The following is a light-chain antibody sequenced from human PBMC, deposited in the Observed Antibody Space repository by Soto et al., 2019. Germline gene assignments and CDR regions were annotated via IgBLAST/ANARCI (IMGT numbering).Light chain of an antibody. CDR3: QQGHNWPLT. CDR1: QSINSE. Sequence: EIVMTQSPATLSLSPGERAALSCRASQSINSEFAWYQQKPGQPPRLLIYGASTRATGVPARFTGSESGSEFTLTISVLQSEEFAVYYCQQGHNWPLTFGQGTRLEI. CDR2: GAS. J-gene: IGKJ2*01. V-gene: IGKV3-15*01.